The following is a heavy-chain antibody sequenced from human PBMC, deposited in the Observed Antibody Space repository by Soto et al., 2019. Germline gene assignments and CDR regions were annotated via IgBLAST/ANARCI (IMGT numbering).Heavy chain of an antibody. Sequence: GWSLRLSCAFSGFTFDDNAMHWVRQAPEKGLEWVSGINWKSDTGYADSVKGRFTISRDNAESSLYLQMNSLRAEDTALYYCAISQDRGGRTTFIYWGQGTQVTVSS. J-gene: IGHJ4*02. V-gene: IGHV3-9*01. CDR1: GFTFDDNA. CDR2: INWKSDT. CDR3: AISQDRGGRTTFIY. D-gene: IGHD3-16*01.